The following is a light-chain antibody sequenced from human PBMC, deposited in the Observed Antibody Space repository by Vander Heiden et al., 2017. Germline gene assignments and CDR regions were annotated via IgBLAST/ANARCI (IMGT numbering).Light chain of an antibody. CDR2: DTS. J-gene: IGKJ3*01. V-gene: IGKV1-12*01. Sequence: DIQMTQSPSSVSASVGDRVTITCRASQDINNWLAWYQQKPGKAPKLLIFDTSNLESGVPSRFSGSGYGTDFTLTISSLQPEYDATYYCQQANSFPLTFGPGTKGDIK. CDR1: QDINNW. CDR3: QQANSFPLT.